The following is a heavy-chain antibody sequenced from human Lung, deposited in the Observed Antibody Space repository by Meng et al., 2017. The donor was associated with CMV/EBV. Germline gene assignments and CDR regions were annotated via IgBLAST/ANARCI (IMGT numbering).Heavy chain of an antibody. CDR1: GGSISSSSYY. V-gene: IGHV4-39*07. Sequence: SETLSLTCTVSGGSISSSSYYWGWIRQPPGKGLEWIGSIYYSGSTYCNLSIKSRVTISVDTSQNQFSLKLSSVTAADTAVYYCAGSHSSGWPFDYWGQGTLVTVSS. CDR3: AGSHSSGWPFDY. CDR2: IYYSGST. J-gene: IGHJ4*02. D-gene: IGHD6-19*01.